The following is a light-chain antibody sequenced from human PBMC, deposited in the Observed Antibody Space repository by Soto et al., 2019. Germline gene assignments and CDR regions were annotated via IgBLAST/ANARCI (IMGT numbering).Light chain of an antibody. J-gene: IGKJ2*01. V-gene: IGKV3-20*01. CDR3: QQYGSAPQT. CDR2: GAS. Sequence: EIVLTQSPATLSLSPGDRATLSCRASQSVSSSYLAWYQQKPGQAPRLLIYGASSRATGIPDRFSGSGSGTDFTLTISRLEPEDVAVYYCQQYGSAPQTFGQGTKLEIK. CDR1: QSVSSSY.